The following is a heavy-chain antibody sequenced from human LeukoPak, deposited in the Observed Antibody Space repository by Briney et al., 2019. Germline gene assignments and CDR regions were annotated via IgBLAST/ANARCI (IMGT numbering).Heavy chain of an antibody. D-gene: IGHD1-26*01. V-gene: IGHV1-2*06. CDR2: INPNTGGT. Sequence: ASVKVSCKASGYTFINYFLHWVRQAPGQGLEWMGRINPNTGGTNYAQKFQGRIIMTRDTSTSTVYMELSSLRSEDTAVYYCARKGSYIDYWGQGTLVTVSS. CDR3: ARKGSYIDY. J-gene: IGHJ4*02. CDR1: GYTFINYF.